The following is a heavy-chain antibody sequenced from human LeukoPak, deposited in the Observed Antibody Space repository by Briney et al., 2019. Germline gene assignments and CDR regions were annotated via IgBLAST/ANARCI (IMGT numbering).Heavy chain of an antibody. V-gene: IGHV1-69*04. CDR3: ARPITGTLNFDY. CDR1: GGTFSSYA. CDR2: IIPILGIA. J-gene: IGHJ4*02. Sequence: GASVKVSCKASGGTFSSYAISWVRQAPGQGLEWMGRIIPILGIANYAQKLQGRVTMTTDTSTSTAYMELRSLRSDDTAVYYCARPITGTLNFDYWGQGTLVTVSS. D-gene: IGHD1-20*01.